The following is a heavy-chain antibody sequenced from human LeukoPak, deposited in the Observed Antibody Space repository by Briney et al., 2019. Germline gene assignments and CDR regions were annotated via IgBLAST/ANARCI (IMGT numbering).Heavy chain of an antibody. D-gene: IGHD4-17*01. V-gene: IGHV4-38-2*02. CDR3: ARSDYASWSWFDP. Sequence: SETLSLTCTVSGYSISSGYYWGWIRQPPGKGLEWIGSIYHSGSTYYNPSLKSRVTISVDTSKNQFSLKLSSVTAADTAVYYCARSDYASWSWFDPWGQGTLVTVSS. CDR1: GYSISSGYY. J-gene: IGHJ5*02. CDR2: IYHSGST.